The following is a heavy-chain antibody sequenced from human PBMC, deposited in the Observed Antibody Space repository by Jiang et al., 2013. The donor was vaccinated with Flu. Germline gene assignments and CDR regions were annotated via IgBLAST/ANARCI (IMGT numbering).Heavy chain of an antibody. CDR2: SITLGST. J-gene: IGHJ3*02. Sequence: VSGGSISSYYWSWIRQPPGRDWSGLGISITLGSTNXNPPSKSRVTISVDTSKNQFSLKLSSVTAADTAVYYCARHDVRYFDWSRAFDIWGQGTMVTVSS. D-gene: IGHD3-9*01. CDR1: GGSISSYY. V-gene: IGHV4-59*08. CDR3: ARHDVRYFDWSRAFDI.